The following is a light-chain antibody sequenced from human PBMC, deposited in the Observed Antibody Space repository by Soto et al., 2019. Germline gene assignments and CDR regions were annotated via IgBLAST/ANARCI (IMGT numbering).Light chain of an antibody. CDR3: KSYAVGIIYV. V-gene: IGLV2-14*01. CDR2: EVD. J-gene: IGLJ1*01. CDR1: GGDIGYFNY. Sequence: QSVLTQPASVSGSPGQSITISCAGTGGDIGYFNYVSWYQQQPGKAPKLMIYEVDNRPSGVSVRFSGSKSGSTASLTISGLQAEDEADYYCKSYAVGIIYVFGTGTKLTVL.